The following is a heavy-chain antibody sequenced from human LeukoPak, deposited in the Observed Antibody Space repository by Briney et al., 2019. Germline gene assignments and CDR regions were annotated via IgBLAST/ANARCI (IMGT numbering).Heavy chain of an antibody. D-gene: IGHD1-26*01. Sequence: GGSLRLSCAASGFTFNSYFMSWVRQAPGKGLEWVANIKQDGSERNYVDSVKGRFTISRDNAKNSVYLQMNSLRAEDTAVYYCARGDFESGSYNDAFDIWGQGTMVTVS. J-gene: IGHJ3*02. V-gene: IGHV3-7*01. CDR1: GFTFNSYF. CDR3: ARGDFESGSYNDAFDI. CDR2: IKQDGSER.